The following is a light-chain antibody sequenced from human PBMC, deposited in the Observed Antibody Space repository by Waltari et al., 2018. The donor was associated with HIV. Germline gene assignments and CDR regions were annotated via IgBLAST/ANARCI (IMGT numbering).Light chain of an antibody. Sequence: QSALTQHASVSGSPGQSITITCTGTSSDVGSYKSVSWYQQHPDKAPKLIIYDVTNRPSGVSNRFSGSKSGNTASLTISGLQADDEADYFCNSYVAADTRIFGPGTKVTVL. CDR3: NSYVAADTRI. CDR1: SSDVGSYKS. CDR2: DVT. J-gene: IGLJ1*01. V-gene: IGLV2-14*01.